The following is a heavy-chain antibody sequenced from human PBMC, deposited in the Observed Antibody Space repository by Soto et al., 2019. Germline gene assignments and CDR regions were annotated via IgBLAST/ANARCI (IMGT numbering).Heavy chain of an antibody. V-gene: IGHV3-49*03. D-gene: IGHD5-18*01. CDR3: TRVGYSYGYDPYYFDY. Sequence: GGSLRLSCTASGFTFGDYAMSWFRQAPGKGLEWVGFIRSKAYGGTTEYAASVKGRFTISRDDSKSIAYLQMNSLKTEDTAVYYCTRVGYSYGYDPYYFDYWGQGTLVTVSS. J-gene: IGHJ4*02. CDR1: GFTFGDYA. CDR2: IRSKAYGGTT.